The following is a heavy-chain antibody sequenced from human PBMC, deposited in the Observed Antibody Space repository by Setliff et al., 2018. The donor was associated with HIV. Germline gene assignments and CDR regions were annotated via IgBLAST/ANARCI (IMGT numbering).Heavy chain of an antibody. J-gene: IGHJ5*02. CDR1: GGSISSGSYY. V-gene: IGHV4-61*02. Sequence: SETLSLTCTVSGGSISSGSYYWSWIRQPAGKGLEWIGRIYTSGSTNYNPSLKSRVTISVDTSKNQFSLQLTSVTAVDTAVYYCARKPDSRNWFDPWGQGTLVTVSS. CDR2: IYTSGST. CDR3: ARKPDSRNWFDP.